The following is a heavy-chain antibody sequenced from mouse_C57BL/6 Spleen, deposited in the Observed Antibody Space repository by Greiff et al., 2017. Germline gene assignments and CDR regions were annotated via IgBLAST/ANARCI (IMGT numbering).Heavy chain of an antibody. D-gene: IGHD3-2*02. CDR2: ISDGGSYT. Sequence: EVKLVESGGGLVKPGGSLKLSCAASGFTFSSYAMSWVRQTPEKRLEWVATISDGGSYTYYPDNVKGRFTISRDNAKNNLYLQMSHLKSEDTAMYYCETDSSGYAMDYWGQGTSVTVSS. CDR3: ETDSSGYAMDY. V-gene: IGHV5-4*03. CDR1: GFTFSSYA. J-gene: IGHJ4*01.